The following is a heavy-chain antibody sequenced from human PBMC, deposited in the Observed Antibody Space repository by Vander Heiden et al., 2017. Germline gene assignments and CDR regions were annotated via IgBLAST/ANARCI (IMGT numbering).Heavy chain of an antibody. Sequence: QVQLVQSGAEVKKPGSSVKVSCTASGGTFSSYAISWVRQAPGQGLEWMGGIIPIFGTANYAQKFQGRVTMTADESTSTAYMELSSLRSEDTAVYYCARAEVRGYTYVRPPRSFGPFDYWGQGTMVTVYS. CDR2: IIPIFGTA. J-gene: IGHJ4*02. CDR3: ARAEVRGYTYVRPPRSFGPFDY. CDR1: GGTFSSYA. V-gene: IGHV1-69*01. D-gene: IGHD5-18*01.